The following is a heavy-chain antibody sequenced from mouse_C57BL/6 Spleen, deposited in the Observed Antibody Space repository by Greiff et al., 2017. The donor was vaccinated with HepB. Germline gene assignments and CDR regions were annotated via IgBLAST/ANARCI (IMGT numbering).Heavy chain of an antibody. D-gene: IGHD2-4*01. J-gene: IGHJ4*01. CDR2: IWSGGST. CDR1: GFSLTSYG. Sequence: QVQLQQPGPGLVQPSQSLSITCTVSGFSLTSYGVHWVRQPPGKGLEWLGVIWSGGSTDYNAAFISRLSISKDNSKSQVFFKMNSLQADDTAIYYCAKKRTMITTTGYYYAMDYWGQGTSVTVSS. V-gene: IGHV2-4*01. CDR3: AKKRTMITTTGYYYAMDY.